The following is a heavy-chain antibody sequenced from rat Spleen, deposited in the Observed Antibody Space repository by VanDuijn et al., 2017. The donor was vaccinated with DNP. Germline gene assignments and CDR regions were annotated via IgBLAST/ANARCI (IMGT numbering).Heavy chain of an antibody. CDR3: ARGGPDYFDS. CDR2: IRSGGST. CDR1: GFSLTSHY. D-gene: IGHD1-11*01. J-gene: IGHJ2*01. Sequence: QVQLKESGPGLVQPTQTLSITCTVSGFSLTSHYMQWVRQTPGKGLEWMGSIRSGGSTEYNSELKSRLSISRDTSKNQVFLKMNSLKTEDTGVYYCARGGPDYFDSWGQGVMVTVSS. V-gene: IGHV2-65*01.